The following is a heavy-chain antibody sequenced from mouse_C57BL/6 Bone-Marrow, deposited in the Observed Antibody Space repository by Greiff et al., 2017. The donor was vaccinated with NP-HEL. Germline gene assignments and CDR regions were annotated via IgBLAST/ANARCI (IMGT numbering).Heavy chain of an antibody. Sequence: QVQLKQSGAELVRPGASVTLSCKASGYTFTDYEMHWVKQTPVHGLEWIGAIDPETGGTAYNQKFKGKAILTADKSSSTAYMELRSLTSEDSAVYYCTRRCYSNSFYAMDYWGQGTSVTVSS. V-gene: IGHV1-15*01. CDR2: IDPETGGT. D-gene: IGHD2-5*01. J-gene: IGHJ4*01. CDR3: TRRCYSNSFYAMDY. CDR1: GYTFTDYE.